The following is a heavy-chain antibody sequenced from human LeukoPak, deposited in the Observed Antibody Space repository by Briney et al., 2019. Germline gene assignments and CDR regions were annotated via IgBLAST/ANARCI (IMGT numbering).Heavy chain of an antibody. CDR3: ARDLAVFDAFDI. CDR1: GYTFTGYY. Sequence: GASVKVSCKASGYTFTGYYMHWVRQAPGQGLEWMGWINPNSGDTNYAQDFQGRVTMTRDTSISTAYMELSRLRYDDTAAYYCARDLAVFDAFDIWGQGTMVTVSS. J-gene: IGHJ3*02. V-gene: IGHV1-2*02. D-gene: IGHD2-8*02. CDR2: INPNSGDT.